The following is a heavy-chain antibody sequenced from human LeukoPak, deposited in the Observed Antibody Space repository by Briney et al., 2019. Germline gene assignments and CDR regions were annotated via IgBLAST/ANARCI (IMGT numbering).Heavy chain of an antibody. CDR1: GDSVSSNSAA. J-gene: IGHJ4*02. Sequence: SETLSLTCAISGDSVSSNSAAWNWIRRSPSRGLEWLGRTYYRSEWGNDYALSVKRRITINPDTSKNQFSLQLNSMTPEDTAVYYCARGDQGYDFWGQGTLVTVSS. V-gene: IGHV6-1*01. CDR2: TYYRSEWGN. D-gene: IGHD2-2*01. CDR3: ARGDQGYDF.